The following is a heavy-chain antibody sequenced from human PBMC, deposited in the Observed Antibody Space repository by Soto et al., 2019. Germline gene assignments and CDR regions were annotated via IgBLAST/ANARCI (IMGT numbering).Heavy chain of an antibody. J-gene: IGHJ4*02. CDR3: ARGPSHGAFDY. V-gene: IGHV3-30*03. CDR2: SSNDGTTA. CDR1: GLILSSYT. D-gene: IGHD3-16*01. Sequence: GGSLSLSCAASGLILSSYTMHWVRQAPGKGPEWVAHSSNDGTTAYYSDSVKGRFTVSRDNSKNIVYLQMSSLRTDDTAVYYCARGPSHGAFDYWGQGTLVTVSS.